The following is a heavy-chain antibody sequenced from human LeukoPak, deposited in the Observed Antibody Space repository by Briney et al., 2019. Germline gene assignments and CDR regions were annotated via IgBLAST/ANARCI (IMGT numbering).Heavy chain of an antibody. D-gene: IGHD5-18*01. Sequence: SETLSLTCTVSGGSISSYYWSWIRQPPGKGLEWIASVYHSGTSNYNPSLRSRVTISVDTSQNQLSLRVNSVTAADTALYYCARDRSGHIYGRFDSCGQGDLVTVSS. CDR2: VYHSGTS. CDR3: ARDRSGHIYGRFDS. CDR1: GGSISSYY. V-gene: IGHV4-59*01. J-gene: IGHJ4*02.